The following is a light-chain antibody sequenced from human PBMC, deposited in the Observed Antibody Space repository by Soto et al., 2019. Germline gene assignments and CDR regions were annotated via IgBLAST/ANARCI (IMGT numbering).Light chain of an antibody. Sequence: QSALTQPASVSGSPGQSITISCTGTSSDVGGYNLVSWYQQHPGKTPKLMIYEGSKRPSGVSNRFSGSKSGNTASLTISGLQAEDDADYYCCSYAGSSTLLFGGGTKVTVL. CDR1: SSDVGGYNL. J-gene: IGLJ2*01. CDR3: CSYAGSSTLL. V-gene: IGLV2-23*01. CDR2: EGS.